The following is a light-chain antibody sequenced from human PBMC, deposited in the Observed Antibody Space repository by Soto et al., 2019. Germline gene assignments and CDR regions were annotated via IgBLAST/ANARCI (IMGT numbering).Light chain of an antibody. CDR3: QQYYSNPPT. V-gene: IGKV4-1*01. CDR2: WAS. CDR1: QSVLYSSNNKNY. J-gene: IGKJ1*01. Sequence: DIVMTQSPDSLAVSLGERATINCKSSQSVLYSSNNKNYLAWYQQTTGQTPKLLIYWASTRESGVPDRFSGSGSGTDFTLTISRLQAEDVEVYYCQQYYSNPPTFGQGTKVDIK.